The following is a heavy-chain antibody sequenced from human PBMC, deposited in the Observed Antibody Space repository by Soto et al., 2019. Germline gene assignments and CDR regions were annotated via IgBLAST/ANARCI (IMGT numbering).Heavy chain of an antibody. CDR2: IDWHAAK. CDR3: PLRIAACRAYYCSIDV. J-gene: IGHJ6*02. D-gene: IGHD6-6*01. Sequence: SAPTLVNPTPSLTLTCTFSGFSLSTSLVCVSWIRQPPGKAVEWLGLIDWHAAKYYSTSPKTRLSISQDTSKNQVVLTMTNRDRDDPSNPYCPLRIAACRAYYCSIDVWGQGTPVTVFS. V-gene: IGHV2-70*01. CDR1: GFSLSTSLVC.